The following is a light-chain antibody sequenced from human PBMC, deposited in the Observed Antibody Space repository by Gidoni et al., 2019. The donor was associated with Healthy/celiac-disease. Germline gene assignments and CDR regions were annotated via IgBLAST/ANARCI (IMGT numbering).Light chain of an antibody. CDR3: QQSNSNPRT. Sequence: THMPTSPSSLSASVGDRVTITCRASQSISSYLDWYQQKPGKAPKLLIYAASSLQSGVPSRFSGSGSGTEFTLTISSLQPEDFATYYCQQSNSNPRTFGQGTKVEIK. CDR2: AAS. CDR1: QSISSY. J-gene: IGKJ1*01. V-gene: IGKV1-39*01.